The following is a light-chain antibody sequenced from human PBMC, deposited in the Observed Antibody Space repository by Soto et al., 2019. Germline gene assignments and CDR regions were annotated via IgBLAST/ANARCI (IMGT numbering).Light chain of an antibody. V-gene: IGKV1-6*01. CDR1: QGIRND. Sequence: AIQMTQSPSSLSASVGDRVTISCRASQGIRNDLGWYQQKPGKPPKLLIYAASSLQSGVPSRFRGSGSGTDFTLPISSLQPEDFETYYCLQDYNYPWTFGQGTKVDIK. J-gene: IGKJ1*01. CDR2: AAS. CDR3: LQDYNYPWT.